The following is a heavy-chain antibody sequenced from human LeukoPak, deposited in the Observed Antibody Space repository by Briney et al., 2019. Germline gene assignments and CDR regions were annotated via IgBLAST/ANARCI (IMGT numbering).Heavy chain of an antibody. D-gene: IGHD3-10*01. V-gene: IGHV1-69*04. CDR2: IIPIFAIA. Sequence: VASVKVSCKASGGTFSSYAISWVRQAPGQGLEWMGRIIPIFAIANYAQKFQGRVTITADKSTSTAYMELSSLRSEDTAVYYCARVYGSGSYYFWFDPWGQGTLVTVSS. J-gene: IGHJ5*02. CDR1: GGTFSSYA. CDR3: ARVYGSGSYYFWFDP.